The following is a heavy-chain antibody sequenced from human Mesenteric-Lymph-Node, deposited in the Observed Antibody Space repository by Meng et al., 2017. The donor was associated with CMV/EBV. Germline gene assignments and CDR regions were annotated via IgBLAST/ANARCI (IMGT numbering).Heavy chain of an antibody. J-gene: IGHJ5*02. CDR2: VSTYNGNT. V-gene: IGHV1-18*01. CDR3: ARTLKGSNFWFDP. CDR1: GYTFITYG. Sequence: KASGYTFITYGIGWVRQAPGQGLEWLGWVSTYNGNTVYGESVRGRVTMTTDTPTSTAYMDLRSLTSDDTAVYYCARTLKGSNFWFDPWGQGTLVTVSS. D-gene: IGHD4-11*01.